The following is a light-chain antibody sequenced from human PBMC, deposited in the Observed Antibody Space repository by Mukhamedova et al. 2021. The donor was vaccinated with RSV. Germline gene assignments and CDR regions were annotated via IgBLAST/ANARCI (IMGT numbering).Light chain of an antibody. V-gene: IGKV1-9*01. Sequence: SVGDRVTITCRASQGISNFLAWYQHTPGKAPRLLIYAASTLQGGVPSRFSGSGYGTEFTLTISSLQPEDFATYYCQHLDRYPLT. J-gene: IGKJ4*01. CDR1: QGISNF. CDR3: QHLDRYPLT. CDR2: AAS.